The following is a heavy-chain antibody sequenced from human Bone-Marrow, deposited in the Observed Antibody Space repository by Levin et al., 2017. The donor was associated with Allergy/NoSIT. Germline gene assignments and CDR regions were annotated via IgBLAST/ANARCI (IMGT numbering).Heavy chain of an antibody. V-gene: IGHV3-21*01. CDR3: ARDRAASAVAGPYYFDC. J-gene: IGHJ4*02. Sequence: GGSLRLSCAASGFTFSSNSMNWVCQAPGKGLEWVSSISSRSNYIYYADSVKGRFTISRDNAKHSLYLQMNSLRVDDTAVYYCARDRAASAVAGPYYFDCWGQGTLVTVSS. CDR2: ISSRSNYI. D-gene: IGHD6-19*01. CDR1: GFTFSSNS.